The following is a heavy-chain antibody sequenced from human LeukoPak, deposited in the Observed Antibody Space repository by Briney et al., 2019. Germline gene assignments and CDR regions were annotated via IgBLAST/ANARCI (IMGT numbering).Heavy chain of an antibody. J-gene: IGHJ4*02. CDR1: GGFISSSSYY. V-gene: IGHV4-39*01. CDR3: ARPSGSGWTPYDY. D-gene: IGHD6-19*01. CDR2: IFYSGST. Sequence: PSETLSLTCSVSGGFISSSSYYWGWIRQPPGKGLEWIGSIFYSGSTYYNPSLKSRVTISVDTSKNQFSLKLNSVTAADTAVYYCARPSGSGWTPYDYWGQGTLVTVSS.